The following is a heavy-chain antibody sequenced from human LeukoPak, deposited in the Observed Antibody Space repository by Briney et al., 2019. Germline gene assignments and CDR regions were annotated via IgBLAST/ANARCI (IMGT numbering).Heavy chain of an antibody. D-gene: IGHD6-19*01. Sequence: GGSLRLSCAASGFTFSSYWMSWVRQAPGKGLEWVANIKQDGSEKYYVDSVKGRFTISRDNAKNSLYLQMNSLRAEDKAVYYXXXXPIAVAGGDWFDPWGQGTLVTVSS. J-gene: IGHJ5*02. CDR1: GFTFSSYW. V-gene: IGHV3-7*01. CDR3: XXXPIAVAGGDWFDP. CDR2: IKQDGSEK.